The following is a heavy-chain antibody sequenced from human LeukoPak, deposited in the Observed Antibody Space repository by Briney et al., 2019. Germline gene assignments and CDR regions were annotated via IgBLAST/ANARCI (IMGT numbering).Heavy chain of an antibody. CDR3: AKDPGRLLLQGYYFDY. CDR1: GFIFSDYA. J-gene: IGHJ4*02. Sequence: PGGSLRLSCATSGFIFSDYAMTWVRQAPGKGLEWVSDISGDGGKTYSADSVKGRFTISRDSSKNTLYLQMNSLRAEDTAVYYCAKDPGRLLLQGYYFDYWGQGTLVTVSS. D-gene: IGHD3-22*01. V-gene: IGHV3-23*01. CDR2: ISGDGGKT.